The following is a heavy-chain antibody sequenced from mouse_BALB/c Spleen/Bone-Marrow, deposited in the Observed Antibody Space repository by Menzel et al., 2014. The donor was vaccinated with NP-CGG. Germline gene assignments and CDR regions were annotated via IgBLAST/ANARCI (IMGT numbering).Heavy chain of an antibody. CDR3: ARLGYSGYFAY. J-gene: IGHJ2*02. Sequence: EVKLVESGAGLVQPGGSVKLSCAASGFDFSRYWMSWVRQAPGKGLEWIGDINPYSSTINYTQSLKDKFIISRDNAKNTLYLQMSKVRSEDTALYYCARLGYSGYFAYWGQGTSLTVSS. D-gene: IGHD2-3*01. CDR2: INPYSSTI. CDR1: GFDFSRYW. V-gene: IGHV4-1*02.